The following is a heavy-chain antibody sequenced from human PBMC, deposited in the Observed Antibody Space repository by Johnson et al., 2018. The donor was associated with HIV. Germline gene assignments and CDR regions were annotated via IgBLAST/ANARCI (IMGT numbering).Heavy chain of an antibody. D-gene: IGHD4-23*01. V-gene: IGHV3-20*04. CDR1: GFAFDDYG. J-gene: IGHJ3*02. CDR2: INWNGGST. Sequence: VRLVESGGGVVRPGGSLRLSCAASGFAFDDYGMSWVRQAPGKGLDWVSGINWNGGSTGYAGSVKGRFTISRDNDKNSLYLQMDSLRAEDTAVYYCARELRGLGAFDIWGQGTMVTVSS. CDR3: ARELRGLGAFDI.